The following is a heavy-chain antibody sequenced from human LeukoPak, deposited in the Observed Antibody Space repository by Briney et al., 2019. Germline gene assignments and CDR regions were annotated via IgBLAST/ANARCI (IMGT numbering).Heavy chain of an antibody. Sequence: SETLSLTGTVSGGSISSSSYYWGWIRQPPGKGLEWIGYIYYSGSTNYNPSLKSRVTISVDTSKNQFTLKLSSVTAADTAVYYCARLSPYYFDYWGQGTLVTVSS. J-gene: IGHJ4*02. CDR1: GGSISSSSYY. CDR2: IYYSGST. CDR3: ARLSPYYFDY. V-gene: IGHV4-61*05.